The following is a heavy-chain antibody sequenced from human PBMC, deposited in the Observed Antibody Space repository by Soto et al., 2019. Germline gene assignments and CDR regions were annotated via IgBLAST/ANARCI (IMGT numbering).Heavy chain of an antibody. V-gene: IGHV1-24*01. D-gene: IGHD6-19*01. CDR1: GYTLTELS. J-gene: IGHJ4*02. Sequence: ASVKVSCKVSGYTLTELSMHWVRQAPGKGLEWMGGFDPEDGETIYAQKFQGRVTMTEDTSTDTAYMELSSLRSEDTAVYYCATAWYSSGWYDPYYFDYWGQGTLVTVS. CDR3: ATAWYSSGWYDPYYFDY. CDR2: FDPEDGET.